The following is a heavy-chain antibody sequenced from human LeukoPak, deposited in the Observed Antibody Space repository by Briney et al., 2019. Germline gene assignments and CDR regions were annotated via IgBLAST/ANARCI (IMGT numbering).Heavy chain of an antibody. CDR2: ISYDGSNK. CDR1: GFTFNSYG. V-gene: IGHV3-30*18. J-gene: IGHJ6*02. D-gene: IGHD3-9*01. CDR3: AKSDILTGYYVATNGMDV. Sequence: PGRSLRLSCAASGFTFNSYGMHWVRQAPGKGLEWVAVISYDGSNKYYADSVKGRFTISRDNSKNTLYLQMNSLRAEDTAVYYCAKSDILTGYYVATNGMDVWGQGTTVTVSS.